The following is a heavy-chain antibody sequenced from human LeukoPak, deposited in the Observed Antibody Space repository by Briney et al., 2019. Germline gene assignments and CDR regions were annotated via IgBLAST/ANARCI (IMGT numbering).Heavy chain of an antibody. CDR2: IWYDGSNK. D-gene: IGHD5-18*01. V-gene: IGHV3-33*01. CDR3: ARSHRIQLWLTDY. CDR1: GFTFSSYG. Sequence: GGSLRLSCAASGFTFSSYGMHWVRQAPGKGLEWVAVIWYDGSNKYYADSVKGRFTISRDNSKNMLYLQMNSLRAEDTAVYYCARSHRIQLWLTDYWGQGTLVTVSS. J-gene: IGHJ4*02.